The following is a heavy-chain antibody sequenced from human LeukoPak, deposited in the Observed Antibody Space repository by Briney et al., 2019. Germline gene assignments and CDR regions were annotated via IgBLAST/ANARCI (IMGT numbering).Heavy chain of an antibody. CDR1: GFAFSSYA. D-gene: IGHD3-10*01. CDR2: ISRRDGDT. CDR3: ANDYRSGSFHDF. J-gene: IGHJ4*02. Sequence: GGSLRLSRAASGFAFSSYAMSCVRQPPGRGREWVSVISRRDGDTCYADSVKGRFTISRDNSKNTLYLQMNTLRAEDTAVYYCANDYRSGSFHDFWGQGTLVTVSS. V-gene: IGHV3-23*01.